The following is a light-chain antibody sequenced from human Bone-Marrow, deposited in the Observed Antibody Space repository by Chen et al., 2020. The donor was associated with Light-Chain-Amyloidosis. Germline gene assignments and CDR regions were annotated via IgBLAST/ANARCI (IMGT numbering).Light chain of an antibody. Sequence: EIVLTQSPATLSLSPGERVTLSCRASQSVSSYLAWYQQKPGQAPRLLIYDASNRATGIPARFSGSGSGTDFTLTISSLEPEDFAVYYCQQRSNWPTLGGGTKVEIK. CDR3: QQRSNWPT. CDR1: QSVSSY. J-gene: IGKJ4*01. V-gene: IGKV3-11*01. CDR2: DAS.